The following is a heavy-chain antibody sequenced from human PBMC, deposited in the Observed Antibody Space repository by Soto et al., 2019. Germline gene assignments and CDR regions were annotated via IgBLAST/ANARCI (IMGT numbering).Heavy chain of an antibody. CDR2: ISSTTNYI. CDR3: ERESEDLTSNFDC. J-gene: IGHJ4*02. V-gene: IGHV3-21*06. CDR1: GFTFTRYS. Sequence: PGGSLRLSCAASGFTFTRYSMNWVRQAPGKGLEWVSSISSTTNYIYYGDSMKGRFTISRDNAKNSLYLEMNSLRAEDTAVYYCERESEDLTSNFDCWGQGTLVTVS.